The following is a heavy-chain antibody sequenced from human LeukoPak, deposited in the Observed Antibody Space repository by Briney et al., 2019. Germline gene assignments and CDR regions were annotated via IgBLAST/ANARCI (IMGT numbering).Heavy chain of an antibody. CDR3: AKCARIDWLPIDY. V-gene: IGHV3-23*01. Sequence: GGSLRLSCAASGFSFSNYAMTWVRQAPGKGLEWVPGISGGGGSTYYADFVKGRFTISRDNSKNTVYLQMNSLRAEDTAVYYCAKCARIDWLPIDYWGQGTLVTVSS. CDR2: ISGGGGST. J-gene: IGHJ4*02. D-gene: IGHD3-9*01. CDR1: GFSFSNYA.